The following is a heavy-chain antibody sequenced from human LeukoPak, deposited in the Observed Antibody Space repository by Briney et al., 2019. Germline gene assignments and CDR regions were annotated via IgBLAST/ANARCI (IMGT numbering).Heavy chain of an antibody. CDR3: ATYTRHCSGGTCYSIDY. V-gene: IGHV4-59*08. D-gene: IGHD2-15*01. Sequence: SETLSHTCTVSGDSIRSYHWTWIRQPPGGGLEWIGYVYYSGSTNYNPSLKSRVSISLDTSNNQFSLRLSSLTAADTAIYYCATYTRHCSGGTCYSIDYWGQGTLVTVSS. J-gene: IGHJ4*02. CDR2: VYYSGST. CDR1: GDSIRSYH.